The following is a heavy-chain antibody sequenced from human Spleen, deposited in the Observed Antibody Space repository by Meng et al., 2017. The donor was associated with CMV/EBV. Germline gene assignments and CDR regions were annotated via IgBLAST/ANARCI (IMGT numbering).Heavy chain of an antibody. J-gene: IGHJ4*02. D-gene: IGHD4-11*01. CDR2: ISWNGCST. Sequence: GGSLRLSCAASGFTFVDYGMTWVRQTPGKGLEWVSGISWNGCSTGYADSVKGRFTISRDNAKNSLYLQMNSLIAEDTAVYYCARDIAASTVTASDYWGQGTLVTVSS. V-gene: IGHV3-20*04. CDR3: ARDIAASTVTASDY. CDR1: GFTFVDYG.